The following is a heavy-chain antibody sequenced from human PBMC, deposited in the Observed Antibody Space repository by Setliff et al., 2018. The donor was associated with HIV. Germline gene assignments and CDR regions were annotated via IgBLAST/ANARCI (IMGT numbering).Heavy chain of an antibody. CDR2: IIPLFGTA. V-gene: IGHV1-69*13. J-gene: IGHJ5*02. CDR3: ARAPAHEHSTGWYSSSNRFDP. CDR1: GGTFSGHA. Sequence: SVKVSCKAAGGTFSGHAINWVRLAPGQGVEWMGEIIPLFGTAHYAQRFQGRVTITADASTNTAYMELSRLKSADTAVYYCARAPAHEHSTGWYSSSNRFDPWGQGTLVTVSS. D-gene: IGHD6-19*01.